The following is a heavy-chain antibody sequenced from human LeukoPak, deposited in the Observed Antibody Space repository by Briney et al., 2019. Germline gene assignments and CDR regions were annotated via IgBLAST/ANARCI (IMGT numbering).Heavy chain of an antibody. V-gene: IGHV1-2*02. D-gene: IGHD3-16*01. CDR2: INPNSGGT. CDR1: GYTFTGYY. J-gene: IGHJ5*02. Sequence: GASVKVSCKASGYTFTGYYMHWVRQAPGQGLEWMGWINPNSGGTNYAQKFQGRVTMTRDTSISTAYMELSRLRSDDTAVYYCARDRGVWGMYSWFDPWGQGTLVTVSS. CDR3: ARDRGVWGMYSWFDP.